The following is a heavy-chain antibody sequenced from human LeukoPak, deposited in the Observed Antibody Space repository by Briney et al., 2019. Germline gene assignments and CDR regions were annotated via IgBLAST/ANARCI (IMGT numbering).Heavy chain of an antibody. CDR1: GFTFSTYG. D-gene: IGHD5-12*01. CDR2: ISGSGGST. CDR3: AKGGYSGYGTFDY. V-gene: IGHV3-23*01. J-gene: IGHJ4*02. Sequence: GGSLRLSCAASGFTFSTYGMHWVRQAPGKGLEWVSAISGSGGSTYYADSVKGRFTISRDNSKNTLYLQMNSLRAEDTAVYYCAKGGYSGYGTFDYWGQGTLVTVSS.